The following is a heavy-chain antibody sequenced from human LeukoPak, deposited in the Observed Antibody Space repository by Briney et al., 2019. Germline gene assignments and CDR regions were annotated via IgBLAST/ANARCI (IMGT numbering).Heavy chain of an antibody. CDR1: GGSFSGYY. V-gene: IGHV4-34*01. D-gene: IGHD6-13*01. J-gene: IGHJ6*02. Sequence: SETLSLTCAVYGGSFSGYYWSWIRQPPGKGLEWIGEINHSGSTNYNPSLKSRVTISVDTSRNQFSLKLSSVTAADTAVYYCARDATYSSSWYGYYYGMDVWGQGTTVTVSS. CDR2: INHSGST. CDR3: ARDATYSSSWYGYYYGMDV.